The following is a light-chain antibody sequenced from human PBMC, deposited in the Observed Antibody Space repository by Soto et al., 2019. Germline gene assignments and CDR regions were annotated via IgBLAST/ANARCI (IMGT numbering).Light chain of an antibody. V-gene: IGKV3D-20*02. CDR2: GAS. Sequence: DSAGRRCMTRQSVSNNYLAWYQQKPGQAPRLLIYGASTRATGIPDRFSGSGSGTDFTPSIISLQAQDSGGAYCPQPRTWSPLTFGGGTKVDIK. CDR1: QSVSNNY. J-gene: IGKJ4*01. CDR3: PQPRTWSPLT.